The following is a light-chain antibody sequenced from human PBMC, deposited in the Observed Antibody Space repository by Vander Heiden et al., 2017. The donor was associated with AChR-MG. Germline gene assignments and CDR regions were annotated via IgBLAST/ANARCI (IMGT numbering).Light chain of an antibody. V-gene: IGLV4-69*01. CDR2: LNNDGNH. CDR3: QTWGSGSWV. J-gene: IGLJ3*02. Sequence: QLVLTQSPSASASLGASVKLTCTLSSGHSSYAIAWPQQQPEKGPRFLMNLNNDGNHIKGDGIPDRFSGSSSGAERYLTISSLQSEDEADYYCQTWGSGSWVFGGGTKLTVL. CDR1: SGHSSYA.